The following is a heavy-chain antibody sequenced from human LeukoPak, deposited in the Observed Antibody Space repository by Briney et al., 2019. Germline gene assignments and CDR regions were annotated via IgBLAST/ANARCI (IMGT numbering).Heavy chain of an antibody. CDR3: AIMDCGGDCYWGY. D-gene: IGHD2-21*02. Sequence: APVKVSCKASGYTFTSYYMHWVRQAPGQGLEWMGIINPSSGSTSYAQKFQGRVTMTRDTSTSTVYMQLSSLRSEDTAMYYCAIMDCGGDCYWGYWGQGTLVTVSS. V-gene: IGHV1-46*01. CDR1: GYTFTSYY. CDR2: INPSSGST. J-gene: IGHJ4*02.